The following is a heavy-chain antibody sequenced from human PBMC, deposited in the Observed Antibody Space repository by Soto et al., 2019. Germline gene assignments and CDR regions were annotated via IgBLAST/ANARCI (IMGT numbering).Heavy chain of an antibody. V-gene: IGHV5-10-1*01. CDR2: IDPSDSYT. J-gene: IGHJ3*02. CDR3: ATGSSGWYGAFDI. CDR1: GYSFTSYW. D-gene: IGHD6-19*01. Sequence: GESLKISCKCSGYSFTSYWISWVRQMPGKGLEWMGRIDPSDSYTNYSPSFQGHVTISADKSISTAYLQWSSLKASDTAMYYCATGSSGWYGAFDIWGQGTMVTVSS.